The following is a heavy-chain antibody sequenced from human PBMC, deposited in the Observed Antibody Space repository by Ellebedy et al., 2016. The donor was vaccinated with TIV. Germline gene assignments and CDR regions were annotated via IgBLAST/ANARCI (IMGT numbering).Heavy chain of an antibody. Sequence: GGSLRLSXVASELTFTGYWMHWVRQAPGKGLVWVSRIDSGGTSTSYVDSVMGRFTISRDNAKSTLYLQMNSLRAEDTAVYYCARETATELHYWGQGTLVTVSS. CDR1: ELTFTGYW. J-gene: IGHJ4*02. D-gene: IGHD5-12*01. V-gene: IGHV3-74*01. CDR2: IDSGGTST. CDR3: ARETATELHY.